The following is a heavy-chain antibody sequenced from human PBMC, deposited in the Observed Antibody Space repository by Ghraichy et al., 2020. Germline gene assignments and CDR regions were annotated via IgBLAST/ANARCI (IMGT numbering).Heavy chain of an antibody. CDR3: AKDGDTAMVNYYYGMDV. Sequence: GGSLRLSCAASGFTFSSYAMRWVRQAPGKGLEWVSAISGSGGSTYYADSVKGRFTISRDNSKNTLYLQMNSLRAEDTAVYYCAKDGDTAMVNYYYGMDVWGQGTTVTVSS. J-gene: IGHJ6*02. CDR1: GFTFSSYA. CDR2: ISGSGGST. V-gene: IGHV3-23*01. D-gene: IGHD5-18*01.